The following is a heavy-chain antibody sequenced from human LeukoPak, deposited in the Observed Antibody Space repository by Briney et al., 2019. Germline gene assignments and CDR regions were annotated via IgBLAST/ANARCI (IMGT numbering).Heavy chain of an antibody. CDR1: GGSFIDHY. CDR3: ARFVRLGELEGY. D-gene: IGHD3-10*01. J-gene: IGHJ4*02. Sequence: SETLSLTCGVYGGSFIDHYWSWIRQPPGKGLEWIGYIYHSGSTYYNPSLKSRVTISVDRSKNQFSLKLSSVTAADTAVYYCARFVRLGELEGYWGQGTLVTVSS. CDR2: IYHSGST. V-gene: IGHV4-34*01.